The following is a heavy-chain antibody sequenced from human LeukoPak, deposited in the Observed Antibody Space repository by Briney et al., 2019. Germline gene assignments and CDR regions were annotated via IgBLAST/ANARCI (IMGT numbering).Heavy chain of an antibody. Sequence: SGGSLRLSCAASGFTVSSNYMSWVRQAPGKGLEWVSVIYSGGSTYYADSVKGRFTISRDNSKNTLYLQMNSLRAEDTAVYYCARGDSYCGGDCYYPPFDYWGQGTLVTVSS. CDR2: IYSGGST. J-gene: IGHJ4*02. CDR1: GFTVSSNY. CDR3: ARGDSYCGGDCYYPPFDY. D-gene: IGHD2-21*02. V-gene: IGHV3-53*01.